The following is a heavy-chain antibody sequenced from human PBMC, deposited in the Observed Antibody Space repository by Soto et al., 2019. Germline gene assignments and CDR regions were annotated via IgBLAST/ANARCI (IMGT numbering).Heavy chain of an antibody. D-gene: IGHD5-18*01. CDR3: VKERYAQLWLEDYGMDV. CDR1: GFTLSSYG. J-gene: IGHJ6*02. V-gene: IGHV3-30*18. Sequence: GGSPRLSCAASGFTLSSYGIHWVRQAPGKGLEWVALISYDGTDKYYADSVKGRFTISRDNSKNTLYLQMSSLGPEDTAVYYCVKERYAQLWLEDYGMDVWGQGTTVTVSS. CDR2: ISYDGTDK.